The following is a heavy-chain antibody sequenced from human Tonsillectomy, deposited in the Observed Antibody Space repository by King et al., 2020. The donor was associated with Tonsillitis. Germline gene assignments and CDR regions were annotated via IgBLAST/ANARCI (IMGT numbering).Heavy chain of an antibody. CDR3: MKDVGAGPPLFYY. V-gene: IGHV3-23*04. D-gene: IGHD6-13*01. J-gene: IGHJ4*02. Sequence: QLVQSGGGLVQPGGSLRLSCVASQFAFGYFGMTWVRQAPGKGLEWVATISGRGENTHYADSVKGCFIISRDNSKDTLYLQMHSLRVEDTALYYCMKDVGAGPPLFYYWGQGALVTVSS. CDR2: ISGRGENT. CDR1: QFAFGYFG.